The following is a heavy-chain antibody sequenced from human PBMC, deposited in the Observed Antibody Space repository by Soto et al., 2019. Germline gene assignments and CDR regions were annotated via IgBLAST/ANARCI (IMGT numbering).Heavy chain of an antibody. J-gene: IGHJ4*02. CDR3: ARSITDYYDSRGYYDDY. D-gene: IGHD3-22*01. Sequence: QVQLVESGGGLVKPGGSLRLSCAASGFTFSDYYMSWIRQAPGKGLEWVSYISSSSSYTNYADSVKGRFSISRDNAKNSLYLQMNSLRAEDTAVYYCARSITDYYDSRGYYDDYWGQGTLVTVSS. V-gene: IGHV3-11*05. CDR2: ISSSSSYT. CDR1: GFTFSDYY.